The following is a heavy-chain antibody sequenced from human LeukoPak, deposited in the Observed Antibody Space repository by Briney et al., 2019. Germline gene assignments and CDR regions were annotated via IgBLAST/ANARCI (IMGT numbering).Heavy chain of an antibody. CDR2: INHSGST. CDR3: ARIGGNSCGGDCLAFDY. CDR1: GGSFSGYY. D-gene: IGHD2-21*02. J-gene: IGHJ4*02. V-gene: IGHV4-34*01. Sequence: SETLSLTCAVYGGSFSGYYWSWIRQPPGKGLEWIGEINHSGSTNYNPSLKSRVTISVDTSKNQFSLKLSSVTAADTAVYYCARIGGNSCGGDCLAFDYWGQGTLVTVSS.